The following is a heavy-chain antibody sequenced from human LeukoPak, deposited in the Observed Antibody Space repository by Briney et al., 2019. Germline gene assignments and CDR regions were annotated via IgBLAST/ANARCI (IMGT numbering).Heavy chain of an antibody. CDR2: IYHSGST. V-gene: IGHV4-59*12. J-gene: IGHJ4*02. CDR3: ARESVRPYFDY. D-gene: IGHD2-8*01. CDR1: GVSISTYY. Sequence: SETLSLTCTVSGVSISTYYWTWIRQPPGKGLEWIGYIYHSGSTNYNPSLKSRVTISVDTSKNQFSLKLSSVTAADTGVYYCARESVRPYFDYWGQGTLVTVSS.